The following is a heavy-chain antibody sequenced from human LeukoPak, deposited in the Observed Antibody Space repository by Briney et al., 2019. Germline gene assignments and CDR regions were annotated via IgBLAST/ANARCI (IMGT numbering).Heavy chain of an antibody. D-gene: IGHD6-13*01. J-gene: IGHJ4*02. V-gene: IGHV1-2*02. CDR2: INPNSGGT. CDR1: GYTLTGYY. CDR3: ARVAAAGTGGVDY. Sequence: GASVKVSCKASGYTLTGYYMHWVRQAPGQGLEWMGWINPNSGGTNYAQKFQGRVTMTRDTSISTAYMELSRLRSDDTAVYYCARVAAAGTGGVDYWGQGTLVTVSS.